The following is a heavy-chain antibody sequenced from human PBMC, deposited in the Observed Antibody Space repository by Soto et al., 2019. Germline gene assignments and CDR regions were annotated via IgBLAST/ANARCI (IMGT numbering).Heavy chain of an antibody. CDR2: VYYSGST. V-gene: IGHV4-39*01. CDR3: ASIRSRIDY. D-gene: IGHD3-10*01. J-gene: IGHJ4*02. Sequence: QLHLQESGPGLVRPSETLSLSCNVSGGSISSSSYYWGWIRQPPGKGLEWIGSVYYSGSTFCNPSLSSRRTIYVDTSKNQFSLNLSSVTAGDTAVYYCASIRSRIDYWGQGTLVTVSS. CDR1: GGSISSSSYY.